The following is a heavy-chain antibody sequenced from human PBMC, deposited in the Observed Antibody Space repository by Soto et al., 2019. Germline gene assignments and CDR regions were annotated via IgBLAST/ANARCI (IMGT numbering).Heavy chain of an antibody. Sequence: GGSLRLSCAASGFTFSNYAMSWVRQAPGKGLEWVSGISGSGASTYYADSVEGRFTISRDNSKNTLYLEMNSQRAEDTAVYFCTKEIGFYCGSGSYFHYWGRGTLVTVSS. V-gene: IGHV3-23*01. D-gene: IGHD3-10*01. CDR1: GFTFSNYA. CDR3: TKEIGFYCGSGSYFHY. J-gene: IGHJ4*02. CDR2: ISGSGAST.